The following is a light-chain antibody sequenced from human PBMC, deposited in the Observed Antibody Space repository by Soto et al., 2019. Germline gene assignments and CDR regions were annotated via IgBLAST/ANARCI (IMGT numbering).Light chain of an antibody. CDR1: QSINNW. CDR2: DAS. Sequence: DIQMTQSPSTLSASVGDRVTITCRASQSINNWLAWYQQKPGKAPKLLIYDASYLETGVPSRFSGSGSGTDFTLTISSLQPDDFATYCCQQFSDYPRTFGQGTKVDIK. CDR3: QQFSDYPRT. V-gene: IGKV1-5*01. J-gene: IGKJ1*01.